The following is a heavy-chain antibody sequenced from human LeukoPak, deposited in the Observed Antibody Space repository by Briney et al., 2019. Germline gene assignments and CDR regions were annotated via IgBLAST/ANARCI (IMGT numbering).Heavy chain of an antibody. V-gene: IGHV1-69*01. Sequence: WASVKVSCKASGGTFSSYAISWVRQAPGQGLEWMGGIIPIFGTANYAQKFQGRVTITADESTSTAYMELSSLRSEDTAVYYCARWWRIAAANTFYYYYYYMDVWGKGTTVTISS. CDR3: ARWWRIAAANTFYYYYYYMDV. J-gene: IGHJ6*03. D-gene: IGHD6-13*01. CDR2: IIPIFGTA. CDR1: GGTFSSYA.